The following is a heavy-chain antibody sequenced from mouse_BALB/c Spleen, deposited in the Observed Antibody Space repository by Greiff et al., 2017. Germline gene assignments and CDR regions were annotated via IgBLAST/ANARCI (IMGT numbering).Heavy chain of an antibody. Sequence: VQLQQSGAELARPGASVKMSCKASGYTFTSYTMHWVKQRPGQGLEWIGYINPSSGYTNYNQKFKDKATLTADKSSSTAYMQLSSLTSEDSAVYYCARDLTWDYYAMDYWGQGTSVTVSS. V-gene: IGHV1-4*01. CDR3: ARDLTWDYYAMDY. J-gene: IGHJ4*01. CDR1: GYTFTSYT. CDR2: INPSSGYT.